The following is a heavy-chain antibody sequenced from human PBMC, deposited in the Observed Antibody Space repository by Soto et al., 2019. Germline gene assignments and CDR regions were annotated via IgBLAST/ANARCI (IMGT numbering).Heavy chain of an antibody. CDR1: GLTFGNYA. CDR2: ISYDEIDK. Sequence: GGSRSRSCAPSGLTFGNYAMHLVRQAPGKGLEWVALISYDEIDKYFADSVKGRFTISRDNFRNTLDLQMNSLRAEDTALYYCVSWVSAHFDFWGQGTLVNVAS. J-gene: IGHJ4*02. V-gene: IGHV3-30*04. D-gene: IGHD2-8*01. CDR3: VSWVSAHFDF.